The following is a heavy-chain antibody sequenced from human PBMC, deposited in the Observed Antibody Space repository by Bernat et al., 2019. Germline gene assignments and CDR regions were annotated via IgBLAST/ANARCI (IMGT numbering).Heavy chain of an antibody. Sequence: EVQLLESGGGLVQPGGSLRLSCAASGFTFSSYAMSWVRQAPGKGLEWVSGISGSGGSTFYADSVKGRFTISRDNSKNTLYLQMNSLRAEDTAVYYCAKEYSSSWSSFDYWGQGTPVTVSS. V-gene: IGHV3-23*01. CDR3: AKEYSSSWSSFDY. J-gene: IGHJ4*02. CDR1: GFTFSSYA. D-gene: IGHD6-13*01. CDR2: ISGSGGST.